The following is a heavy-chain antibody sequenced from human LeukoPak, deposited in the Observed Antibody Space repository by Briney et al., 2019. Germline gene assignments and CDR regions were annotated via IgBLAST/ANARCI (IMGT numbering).Heavy chain of an antibody. V-gene: IGHV3-15*01. CDR3: VWVRGYNYALDP. CDR2: IKSKGDGETT. J-gene: IGHJ5*02. D-gene: IGHD5-18*01. Sequence: PGGSLRLSCAASGFNFTNAWMSWVRQAPGKGLEWVGRIKSKGDGETTDYTAPVKGRFTISRDDSKTTLFLQMNSLKTEDTAVYYCVWVRGYNYALDPWSQGTLVTVSS. CDR1: GFNFTNAW.